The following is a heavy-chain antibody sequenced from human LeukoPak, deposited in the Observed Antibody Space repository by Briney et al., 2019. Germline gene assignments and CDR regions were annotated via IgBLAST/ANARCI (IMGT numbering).Heavy chain of an antibody. V-gene: IGHV3-30-3*01. CDR2: ILYDGSNK. D-gene: IGHD5-18*01. CDR1: GFTFSSFA. CDR3: AKTYSYGYGIDY. J-gene: IGHJ4*02. Sequence: PGGSLRLSCAASGFTFSSFAMHWVRQAPGKGLEWVAVILYDGSNKYYADSVKGRFTISRDNSKNTLYLQMNSLRPEDTAVYYCAKTYSYGYGIDYWGQGTLVTVSS.